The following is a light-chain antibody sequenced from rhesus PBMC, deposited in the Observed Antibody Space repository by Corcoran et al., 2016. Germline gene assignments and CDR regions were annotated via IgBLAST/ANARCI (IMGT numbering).Light chain of an antibody. CDR2: YAS. CDR3: QQGYGAPFT. CDR1: QDISNN. Sequence: DIQMTQSPSSLSASVGDSVTITCRANQDISNNLAWYQQKPGKVPNLLIYYASTLQTGVPSRFSGSGSGTDFTLTLSSLQPEDFATYYCQQGYGAPFTFGPGTKLDIK. V-gene: IGKV1S15*01. J-gene: IGKJ3*01.